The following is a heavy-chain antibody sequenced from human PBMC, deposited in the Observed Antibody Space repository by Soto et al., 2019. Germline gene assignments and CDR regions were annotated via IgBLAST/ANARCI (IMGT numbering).Heavy chain of an antibody. V-gene: IGHV4-34*01. J-gene: IGHJ4*02. CDR1: GGSFSGYY. CDR2: INHSGST. D-gene: IGHD5-12*01. Sequence: QVQLQQWGAGLLKPSETLSLTCAVYGGSFSGYYWSWIRQPPGKGLEWIGEINHSGSTNYNPSLKSRVTISVDTSKNQFSLKLSSVTAADTAVYYCARVPLWRGYDSPYFDYWGQGTLVTVSS. CDR3: ARVPLWRGYDSPYFDY.